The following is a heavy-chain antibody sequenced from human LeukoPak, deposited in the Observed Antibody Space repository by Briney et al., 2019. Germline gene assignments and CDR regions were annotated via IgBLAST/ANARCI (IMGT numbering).Heavy chain of an antibody. CDR3: SRVSGPYSPFEY. CDR2: ISLSGYT. D-gene: IGHD1-26*01. J-gene: IGHJ4*01. Sequence: SETQQLTCGVSGGSITTTNYWSWVRQSPGRGLEWIGEISLSGYTGFNPSLRGRVTLSLDESKNHLSLTLTSVTAADTAIYYCSRVSGPYSPFEYRGHGILVTVTT. CDR1: GGSITTTNY. V-gene: IGHV4-4*02.